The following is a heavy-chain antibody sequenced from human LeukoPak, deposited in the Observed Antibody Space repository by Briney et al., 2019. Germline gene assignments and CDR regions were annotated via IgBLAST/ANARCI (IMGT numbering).Heavy chain of an antibody. CDR2: INPNSGGT. CDR3: ARDVIVVVPAAISWFDP. V-gene: IGHV1-2*02. CDR1: GYTFTGYY. D-gene: IGHD2-2*01. Sequence: ASVKVSCKASGYTFTGYYMDWVRQAPGQGLEWMGWINPNSGGTNYAQKFQGRVTMTRDTSTSTAYMELTRLRSDDTAVYYCARDVIVVVPAAISWFDPWGQGTLVTVSS. J-gene: IGHJ5*02.